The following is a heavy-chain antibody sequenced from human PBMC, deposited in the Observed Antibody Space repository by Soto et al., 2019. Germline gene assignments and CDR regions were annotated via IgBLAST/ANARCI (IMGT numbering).Heavy chain of an antibody. CDR3: ARSLYSGYDYYTRYFDY. CDR1: GGTFSSYA. D-gene: IGHD5-12*01. Sequence: SVKVSCKGSGGTFSSYAISWVRQAPGQGLEWMGRIIPILGIANYAQKFQGRVTITADKSTSTAYMELSSLRSEDTAVYYCARSLYSGYDYYTRYFDYWGQGTLVTVSS. J-gene: IGHJ4*02. CDR2: IIPILGIA. V-gene: IGHV1-69*04.